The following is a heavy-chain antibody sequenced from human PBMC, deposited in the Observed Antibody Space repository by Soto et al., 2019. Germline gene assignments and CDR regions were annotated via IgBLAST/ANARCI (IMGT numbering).Heavy chain of an antibody. CDR1: GGTFSSYA. CDR2: IIPIFGTA. CDR3: ARDEYSSGWDADY. J-gene: IGHJ4*02. Sequence: ASVKVSCKASGGTFSSYAISWVRQAPGQGLEWMGGIIPIFGTANYAQKFQGRVTITADESTSTAYMELRSLRSDDTAVYYCARDEYSSGWDADYWGQGTLVTVSS. V-gene: IGHV1-69*13. D-gene: IGHD6-19*01.